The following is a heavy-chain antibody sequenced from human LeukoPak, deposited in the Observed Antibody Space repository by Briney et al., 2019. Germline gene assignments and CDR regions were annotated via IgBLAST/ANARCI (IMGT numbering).Heavy chain of an antibody. J-gene: IGHJ4*02. D-gene: IGHD3-16*02. V-gene: IGHV4-34*01. CDR2: INHSGST. CDR3: ARRRVMITFGGVIAFDY. CDR1: GGSFSGYY. Sequence: PSETLSLTCAVYGGSFSGYYWSWIRQPPGKGLEWIGEINHSGSTNYNPSLKSRVTISVDTPKNQFSLKLSSVTAADTAVYYCARRRVMITFGGVIAFDYWGQGTLVTVSS.